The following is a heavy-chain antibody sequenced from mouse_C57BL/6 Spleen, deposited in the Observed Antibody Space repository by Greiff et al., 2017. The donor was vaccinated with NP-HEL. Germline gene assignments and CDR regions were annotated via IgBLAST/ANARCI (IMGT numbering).Heavy chain of an antibody. CDR3: TRIGYGSSYVRAMDY. D-gene: IGHD1-1*01. Sequence: VQRVESGAELVRPGASVTLSCKASGYTFTDYEMHWVKQTPVHGLEWIGAIDPETGGTAYNQKFKGKAILTADKSSSTAYMELRSLTSEDSAVYYCTRIGYGSSYVRAMDYWGQGTSVTVSS. CDR2: IDPETGGT. CDR1: GYTFTDYE. V-gene: IGHV1-15*01. J-gene: IGHJ4*01.